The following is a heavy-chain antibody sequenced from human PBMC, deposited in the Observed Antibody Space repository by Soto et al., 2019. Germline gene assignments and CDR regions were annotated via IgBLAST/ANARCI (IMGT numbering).Heavy chain of an antibody. CDR2: IYYSGST. D-gene: IGHD2-15*01. V-gene: IGHV4-31*03. J-gene: IGHJ5*02. Sequence: SETLSLTCTVSGGSISSGGYYWSWIRQHPGKGLEWIGYIYYSGSTYYNPSLKSRVTISVDTSKNQFSLKLSSVTAADTAVYYCARHKYCSGGSCYSISWLGSSDNWFDPWGQGTLVTVSS. CDR3: ARHKYCSGGSCYSISWLGSSDNWFDP. CDR1: GGSISSGGYY.